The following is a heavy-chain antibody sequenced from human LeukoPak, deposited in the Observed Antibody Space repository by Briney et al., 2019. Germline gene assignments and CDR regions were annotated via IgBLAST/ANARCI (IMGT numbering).Heavy chain of an antibody. Sequence: SETLSLTCTVSGGSISSNDYYWGWLRQPPGKGLEWIGSINYSGSTYYNPSLKSRVIIFVDTSKNHFSLKLSSVTAADTAVYYCARHPWGSSYYFDYWGQGTLVTVSS. J-gene: IGHJ4*02. V-gene: IGHV4-39*01. CDR3: ARHPWGSSYYFDY. CDR2: INYSGST. CDR1: GGSISSNDYY. D-gene: IGHD6-6*01.